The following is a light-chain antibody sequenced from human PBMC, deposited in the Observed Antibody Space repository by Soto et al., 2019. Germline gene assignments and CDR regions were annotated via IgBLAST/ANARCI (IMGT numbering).Light chain of an antibody. CDR3: QQYDDLPVT. CDR2: DAS. V-gene: IGKV1-33*01. J-gene: IGKJ5*01. CDR1: QDIRSS. Sequence: DIQMPQSPTSLSASVGDRVTITCQALQDIRSSLNWFQQRPGKAPKLLIYDASNSETGVPSRFGGGGSGTHFSFPIRSLQPEDIATYYCQQYDDLPVTFGQWTRLEIK.